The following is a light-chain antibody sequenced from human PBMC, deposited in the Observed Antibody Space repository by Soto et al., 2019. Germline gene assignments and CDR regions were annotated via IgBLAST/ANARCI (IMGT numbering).Light chain of an antibody. J-gene: IGKJ1*01. CDR3: QQYYGTPPT. CDR1: QSVLYSSNSKNY. CDR2: WAS. Sequence: DIVMTQSPDSLAVSLGERATINCKSSQSVLYSSNSKNYLAWHQQKAGQPPKLLLYWASTRESGVPERFSGSGSGTDFTLTISSLQAEDVAVYYCQQYYGTPPTFGQGTKVEI. V-gene: IGKV4-1*01.